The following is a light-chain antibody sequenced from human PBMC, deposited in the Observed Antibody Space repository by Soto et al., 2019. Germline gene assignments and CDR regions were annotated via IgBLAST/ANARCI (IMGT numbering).Light chain of an antibody. J-gene: IGKJ3*01. CDR2: AAS. CDR3: QQYGSSPFT. Sequence: EIVLTQSPGTLSLSPGERATLSCRASQSVSSSYLAWYQQKPGQAPRLFIYAASIRATGIPDRFSGSGSGTDFTLTISRLEPEDFAVYYCQQYGSSPFTFGPGTKVDI. CDR1: QSVSSSY. V-gene: IGKV3-20*01.